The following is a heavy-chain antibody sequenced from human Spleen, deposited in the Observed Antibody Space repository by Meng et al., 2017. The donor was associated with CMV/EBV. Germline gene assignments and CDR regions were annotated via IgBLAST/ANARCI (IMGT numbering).Heavy chain of an antibody. CDR1: GFTFDDYA. D-gene: IGHD2-2*01. V-gene: IGHV3-43D*03. CDR2: ISWDGGST. Sequence: GGSLRLSCAASGFTFDDYAVHWVRQAPGKGLEWVSLISWDGGSTYYADSVKGRFTISRDNSKNSLYLQMNSLRAEDTALYYCAKAGTSYYGMDVWGQGTTVTVSS. J-gene: IGHJ6*02. CDR3: AKAGTSYYGMDV.